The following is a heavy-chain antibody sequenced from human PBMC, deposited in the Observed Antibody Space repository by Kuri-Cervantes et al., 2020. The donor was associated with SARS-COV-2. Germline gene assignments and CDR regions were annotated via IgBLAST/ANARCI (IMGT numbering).Heavy chain of an antibody. CDR1: GYAFTSYG. CDR3: ARTVRGAFDI. J-gene: IGHJ3*02. V-gene: IGHV1-18*01. D-gene: IGHD3-10*02. CDR2: ISTYNRDI. Sequence: ASVKVSCKSSGYAFTSYGLSWVRQAPGQGLEWMGWISTYNRDINFAPKLRGRVTLTTDTPSNTAYMELRSLISDDTAVYYCARTVRGAFDIWGQGTLVTVSS.